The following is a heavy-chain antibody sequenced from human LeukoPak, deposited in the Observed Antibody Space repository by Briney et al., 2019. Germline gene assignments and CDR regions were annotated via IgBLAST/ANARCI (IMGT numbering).Heavy chain of an antibody. CDR1: GFTFSGSA. Sequence: GGSLRLSCAASGFTFSGSAMHWVRQASGKGLEWVGRIRSKANSYATAYAASVKGRFTISRDDSKNTAYLQMNSLKTEDTAVYYCTRSYYDIFYGMDVWGQGTTVTVSS. CDR2: IRSKANSYAT. V-gene: IGHV3-73*01. D-gene: IGHD3-9*01. J-gene: IGHJ6*02. CDR3: TRSYYDIFYGMDV.